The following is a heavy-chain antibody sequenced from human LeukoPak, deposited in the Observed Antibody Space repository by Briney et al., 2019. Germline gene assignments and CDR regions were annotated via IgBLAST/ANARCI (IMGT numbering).Heavy chain of an antibody. CDR1: GFTFDDYG. CDR3: ARPAPPGGIVYGFHI. J-gene: IGHJ3*02. D-gene: IGHD3-16*02. CDR2: ISYDGNYR. Sequence: GGSLRLSCAASGFTFDDYGMSWVRQAPGKGLEWVAIISYDGNYRNYADSVKGRFTISRDNSKNTLHLQMNSLGAEDTAVYYCARPAPPGGIVYGFHIWGQGTMVTVSS. V-gene: IGHV3-30*03.